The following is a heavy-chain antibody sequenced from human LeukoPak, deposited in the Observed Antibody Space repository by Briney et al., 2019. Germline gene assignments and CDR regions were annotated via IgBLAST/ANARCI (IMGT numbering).Heavy chain of an antibody. Sequence: GGSLRLSCAASGFTFSSYSMNWVRQAPGKGLEWVSSISSSSSYIYYADSVKGRFTISRDNAKNSLYLQMNSLRAEDTAVYYCARRWLQLHAFDIWGQGTMVTVSS. CDR3: ARRWLQLHAFDI. CDR2: ISSSSSYI. V-gene: IGHV3-21*01. J-gene: IGHJ3*02. D-gene: IGHD5-24*01. CDR1: GFTFSSYS.